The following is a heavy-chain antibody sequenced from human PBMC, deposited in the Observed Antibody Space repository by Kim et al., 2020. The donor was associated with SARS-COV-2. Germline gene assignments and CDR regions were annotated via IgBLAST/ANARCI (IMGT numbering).Heavy chain of an antibody. V-gene: IGHV3-21*01. D-gene: IGHD4-17*01. CDR3: AREDYGDYLGDTGMDV. J-gene: IGHJ6*02. Sequence: GGSLRLSCAASGFTFSNYSMNCVRQAPGKGLEWVSSIRSTSYIYNADSVKGRFTISRDNAKNSLYLQMSSLRAEDTAVCYCAREDYGDYLGDTGMDVWGQGTTVTVSS. CDR2: IRSTSYI. CDR1: GFTFSNYS.